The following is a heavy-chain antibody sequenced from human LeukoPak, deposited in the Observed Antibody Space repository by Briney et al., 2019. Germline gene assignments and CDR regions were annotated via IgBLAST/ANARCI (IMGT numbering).Heavy chain of an antibody. CDR2: ISGSGGST. Sequence: PGGSLRLSCAASGFTFSSYAMSWVRQAPGKGLEWVSAISGSGGSTYYADSVKGRFTISRDNSKNTLYLQMNSLRAEDTAVHYCAKDLVRSWLIDFDYWGQGTLVTVSS. J-gene: IGHJ4*02. CDR3: AKDLVRSWLIDFDY. CDR1: GFTFSSYA. D-gene: IGHD6-13*01. V-gene: IGHV3-23*01.